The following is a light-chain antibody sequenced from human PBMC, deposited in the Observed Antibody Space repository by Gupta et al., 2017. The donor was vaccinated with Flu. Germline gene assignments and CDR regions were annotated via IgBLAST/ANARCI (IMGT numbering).Light chain of an antibody. CDR3: QQGRA. CDR2: EAS. CDR1: QSVSSY. J-gene: IGKJ5*01. V-gene: IGKV3-11*01. Sequence: LPQSPATLSLSPGERATLSCRDSQSVSSYLARYQQKPGQAARLLIYEASNRATGIPDRFSGSGSGTDFTRTSSSIETGDFEVYYCQQGRAFGQGTRLEIK.